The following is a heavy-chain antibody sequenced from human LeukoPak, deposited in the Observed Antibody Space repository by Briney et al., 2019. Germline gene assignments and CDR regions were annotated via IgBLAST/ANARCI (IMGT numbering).Heavy chain of an antibody. Sequence: GGSLRLSCAASGFAFSSYGMHWVRQAPGKGLEWVAVIWYDGSNKYYADSVKGRFTISRDNSKNTLYLQMNSLRAEDTAVYYCARDLKAYCGGDCFNAFDIWGQGTMVTVSS. J-gene: IGHJ3*02. V-gene: IGHV3-33*01. CDR3: ARDLKAYCGGDCFNAFDI. D-gene: IGHD2-21*02. CDR1: GFAFSSYG. CDR2: IWYDGSNK.